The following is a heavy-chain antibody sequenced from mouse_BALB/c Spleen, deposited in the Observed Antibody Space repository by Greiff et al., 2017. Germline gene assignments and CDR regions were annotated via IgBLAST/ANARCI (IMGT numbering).Heavy chain of an antibody. D-gene: IGHD1-1*01. CDR1: GFTFSSFG. Sequence: EVQLVESGGGLVQPGGSRKLSCAASGFTFSSFGMHWVRQAPEKGLEWVAYISSGSSTIYYADTVKGRFTISRDNHKNTLFLQMTSLRSEDTAMYYCARELRGDYYAMDYWGQGTSVTVSS. CDR2: ISSGSSTI. V-gene: IGHV5-17*02. J-gene: IGHJ4*01. CDR3: ARELRGDYYAMDY.